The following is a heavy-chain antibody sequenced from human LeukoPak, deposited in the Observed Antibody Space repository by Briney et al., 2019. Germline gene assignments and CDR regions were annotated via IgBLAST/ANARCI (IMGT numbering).Heavy chain of an antibody. CDR2: ISWNSGSI. CDR1: GFTCDDYA. CDR3: AKDSSGSYYGPGRFFDY. D-gene: IGHD1-26*01. Sequence: GGSLRLSCAASGFTCDDYAMHWVRQAPGKGLEWVSGISWNSGSIGYADSVKGRFTISRDNAKNSLYLQMNSLRAEDMALYYCAKDSSGSYYGPGRFFDYWGQGTLVTVSS. V-gene: IGHV3-9*03. J-gene: IGHJ4*02.